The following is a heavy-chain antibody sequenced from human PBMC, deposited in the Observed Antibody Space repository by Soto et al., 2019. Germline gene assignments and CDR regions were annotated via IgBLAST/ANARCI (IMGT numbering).Heavy chain of an antibody. CDR1: GFTFSSYG. Sequence: PGGSLRLSCAASGFTFSSYGMHWVRQAPGKGLEWVAVISYDGSNKYYADSVKGRFTISRDNSKNTLYLQMNSLRAEDTAGYYCAKAVLLRGAFWSGYCGYYGMYVWGQWPTVSVSS. J-gene: IGHJ6*02. D-gene: IGHD3-3*01. V-gene: IGHV3-30*18. CDR2: ISYDGSNK. CDR3: AKAVLLRGAFWSGYCGYYGMYV.